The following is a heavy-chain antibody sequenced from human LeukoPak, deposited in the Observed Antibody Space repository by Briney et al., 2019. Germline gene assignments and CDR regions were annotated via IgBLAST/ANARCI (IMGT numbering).Heavy chain of an antibody. J-gene: IGHJ6*02. CDR2: MNPNSGNT. CDR1: GYTFTIYD. CDR3: ARGKKSTYYDFWSGYQDYGMDV. V-gene: IGHV1-8*01. D-gene: IGHD3-3*01. Sequence: ASVKVSCKASGYTFTIYDINWVRQATGQGLAWMGWMNPNSGNTGYAQKFQGRVTMTRNTSISTAYMELSSLRSEDTAVYYCARGKKSTYYDFWSGYQDYGMDVWGQGTTVTVSS.